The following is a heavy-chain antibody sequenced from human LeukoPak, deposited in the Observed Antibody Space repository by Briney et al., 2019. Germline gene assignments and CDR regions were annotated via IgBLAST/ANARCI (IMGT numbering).Heavy chain of an antibody. V-gene: IGHV1-58*01. J-gene: IGHJ3*02. D-gene: IGHD1-1*01. CDR2: IVVGSGNT. CDR3: AAVPNANAWYWDDAFDI. CDR1: GLTFTTSA. Sequence: TSVKVSCKASGLTFTTSAVQWVRQARGQRLEWIGRIVVGSGNTDNAQKFQGRLTITRDISTSTAYMELSSLTSDDTAVYYCAAVPNANAWYWDDAFDIWGQGTMVTVSS.